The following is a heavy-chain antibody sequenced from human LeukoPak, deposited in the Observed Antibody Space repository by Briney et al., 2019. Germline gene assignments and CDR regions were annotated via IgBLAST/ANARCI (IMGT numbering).Heavy chain of an antibody. CDR1: GFSISSGYY. Sequence: SETLSLTCSVSGFSISSGYYWGWIRQPPGKGLEWIGTIYYSGSTYYNPSLKSRVTISVDTSKNQFSLKVSSVTAADTAVYYCASDHCSSTSCYGYDAFDIWGQGTMVTVSS. CDR3: ASDHCSSTSCYGYDAFDI. CDR2: IYYSGST. J-gene: IGHJ3*02. V-gene: IGHV4-38-2*02. D-gene: IGHD2-2*01.